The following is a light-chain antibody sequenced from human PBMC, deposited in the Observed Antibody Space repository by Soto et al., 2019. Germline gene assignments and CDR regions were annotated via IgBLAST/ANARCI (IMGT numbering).Light chain of an antibody. CDR1: QTVTNQ. CDR2: AAS. V-gene: IGKV3-15*01. CDR3: QQYYNSLWT. Sequence: EIVMTKSPATLSVSPGERATLSCRASQTVTNQLAWYQQQPGQAPRLLIYAASTRASGIPARFSGSGSGTEFSLTISSLQSEDFAVYYCQQYYNSLWTFGQGTKVEI. J-gene: IGKJ1*01.